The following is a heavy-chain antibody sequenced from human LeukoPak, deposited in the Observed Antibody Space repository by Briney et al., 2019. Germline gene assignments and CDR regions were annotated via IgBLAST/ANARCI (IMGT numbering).Heavy chain of an antibody. CDR1: GYSISSGYY. J-gene: IGHJ4*02. CDR2: IYHSGGT. Sequence: SETLSLTCAVSGYSISSGYYWGWIRQPPEKGLEWIGSIYHSGGTYYNPSLKSRVTISVDTSKNQFSLKLSSVTAADTAVYYCAVTIVVVPAASTYYFDYWGQGTLVTVSS. CDR3: AVTIVVVPAASTYYFDY. V-gene: IGHV4-38-2*01. D-gene: IGHD2-2*01.